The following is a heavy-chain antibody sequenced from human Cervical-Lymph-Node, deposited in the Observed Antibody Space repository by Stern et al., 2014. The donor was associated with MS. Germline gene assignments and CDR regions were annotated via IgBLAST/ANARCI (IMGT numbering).Heavy chain of an antibody. CDR2: IVASGNRT. Sequence: EVQLGESGGGLIQPGGSLRLSCVASGFTFTSYAINWVRQAPGKGLQWVSAIVASGNRTYYTVSVKGRFTISRDNSKNTVYLTMNSLTPEDTATYFCALLATPTDYWGQGTLVTVSP. V-gene: IGHV3-23*04. J-gene: IGHJ4*02. CDR1: GFTFTSYA. D-gene: IGHD2-15*01. CDR3: ALLATPTDY.